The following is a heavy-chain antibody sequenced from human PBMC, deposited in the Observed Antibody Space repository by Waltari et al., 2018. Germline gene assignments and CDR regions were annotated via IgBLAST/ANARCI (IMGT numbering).Heavy chain of an antibody. D-gene: IGHD3-16*02. J-gene: IGHJ5*02. V-gene: IGHV4-38-2*01. CDR3: ANVGGVIPMVWFDP. CDR1: GYSISSGYY. Sequence: QVQLQESGPGLVKPSETLSLTCAVSGYSISSGYYWGWIRQPPGKGLEWIGSIYHSGSTYYNPALKSRVTISVDTSKNQFSLKLSSVTAADTAVYYCANVGGVIPMVWFDPWGQGTLVTVSS. CDR2: IYHSGST.